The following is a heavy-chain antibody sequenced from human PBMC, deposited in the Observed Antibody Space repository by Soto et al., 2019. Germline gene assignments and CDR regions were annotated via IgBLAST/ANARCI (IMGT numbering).Heavy chain of an antibody. CDR1: EYTFSSYT. J-gene: IGHJ4*02. CDR3: ARGIEGVWYAPHHFDY. V-gene: IGHV1-3*01. Sequence: ASVKVSCKASEYTFSSYTLHWVRQAHGQRLEWMGWINAGNGDSKYSQKFQGRVSISRDTSASTASMELNSLRAEDTAVYYLARGIEGVWYAPHHFDYWGQGTLGTVSS. CDR2: INAGNGDS. D-gene: IGHD6-19*01.